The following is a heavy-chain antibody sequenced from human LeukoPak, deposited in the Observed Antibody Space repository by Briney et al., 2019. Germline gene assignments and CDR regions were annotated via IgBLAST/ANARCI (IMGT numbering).Heavy chain of an antibody. CDR3: ARDYCDSSGYYSCSGY. V-gene: IGHV1-69*13. J-gene: IGHJ4*02. Sequence: SVKVSCKASGGTFSSYAISWVRQAPGQGLEWMGGIIPIFGTANYAQKFQGRVTITADESTSTAYMELSSLRSEDTAVYYCARDYCDSSGYYSCSGYWGQGTLVTVSS. CDR1: GGTFSSYA. D-gene: IGHD3-22*01. CDR2: IIPIFGTA.